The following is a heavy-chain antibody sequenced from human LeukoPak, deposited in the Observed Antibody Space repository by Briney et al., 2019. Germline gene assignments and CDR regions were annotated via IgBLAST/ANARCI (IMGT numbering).Heavy chain of an antibody. J-gene: IGHJ4*02. CDR3: ARVVSSSGGFDY. CDR2: ISGGAGST. D-gene: IGHD6-13*01. Sequence: GGSLRLSCAASGFTFSAYALTWVRQAPGKGLEWVSSISGGAGSTYYADSVRGRFTISRDNAKKSLYLQMNSLRVEDTAVYYCARVVSSSGGFDYWGQGTLVTVSS. CDR1: GFTFSAYA. V-gene: IGHV3-23*01.